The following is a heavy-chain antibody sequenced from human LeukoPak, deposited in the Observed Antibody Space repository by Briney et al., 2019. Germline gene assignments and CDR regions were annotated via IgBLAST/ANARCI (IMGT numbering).Heavy chain of an antibody. CDR2: INRGGSRT. D-gene: IGHD5-18*01. J-gene: IGHJ4*02. CDR3: ARGGSDTAMAHDY. CDR1: GFTFSNHW. Sequence: PGGSLRLSCAASGFTFSNHWMHWVRQAPGKGLMWVSRINRGGSRTDYADPVKGRFTISRDDAKNTLYLQLNSLRAEDTAVYFCARGGSDTAMAHDYWGQGTLVTVSS. V-gene: IGHV3-74*01.